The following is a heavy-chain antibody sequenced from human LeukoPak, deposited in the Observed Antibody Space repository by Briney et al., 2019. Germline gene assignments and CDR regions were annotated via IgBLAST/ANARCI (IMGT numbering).Heavy chain of an antibody. Sequence: GGSLRLSCAASGFTFSSYAMRWVRQAPGKGLEWVSAISGSGGSTYYADSVKGRFTISRDNSKNTLYLQMNSLRAEDTAVYYCAKVGRDSGSYYPYGMDVWGQGTTVTVSS. CDR2: ISGSGGST. V-gene: IGHV3-23*01. CDR3: AKVGRDSGSYYPYGMDV. D-gene: IGHD3-10*01. CDR1: GFTFSSYA. J-gene: IGHJ6*02.